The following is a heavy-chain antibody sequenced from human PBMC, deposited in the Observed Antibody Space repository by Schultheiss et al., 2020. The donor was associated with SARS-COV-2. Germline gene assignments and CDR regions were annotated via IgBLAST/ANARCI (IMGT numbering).Heavy chain of an antibody. D-gene: IGHD6-19*01. V-gene: IGHV3-66*02. CDR1: GFTFSDYY. CDR3: ARDDYLAVAATHSFHY. Sequence: GGSLRLSCAASGFTFSDYYMSWVRQAPGKGLEWVSVIYSGGSTYYADSVKGRFTISGDNSKNTVYLQMNSLRPEDTAVYYCARDDYLAVAATHSFHYWGQGTTVTVSS. CDR2: IYSGGST. J-gene: IGHJ4*02.